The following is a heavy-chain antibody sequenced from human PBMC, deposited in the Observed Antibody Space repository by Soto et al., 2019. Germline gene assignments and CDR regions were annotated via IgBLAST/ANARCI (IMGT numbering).Heavy chain of an antibody. D-gene: IGHD6-13*01. Sequence: QVQLVESGGGLVKPGGSLRLSCAASGFTFSDYYMSWLRQAPGKGLEWVSYISSSSSYTNYADSVKGRFTISRDNAKNSLYLQMNSLRAEDTAVYYCARVEVRYSSNWGLGYWGQGTLVTVSS. CDR3: ARVEVRYSSNWGLGY. CDR2: ISSSSSYT. V-gene: IGHV3-11*05. J-gene: IGHJ4*02. CDR1: GFTFSDYY.